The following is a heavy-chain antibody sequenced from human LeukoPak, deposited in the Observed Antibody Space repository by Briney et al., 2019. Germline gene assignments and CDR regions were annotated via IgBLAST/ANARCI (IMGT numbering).Heavy chain of an antibody. CDR2: IIPIFGTA. V-gene: IGHV1-69*05. D-gene: IGHD3-22*01. J-gene: IGHJ4*02. Sequence: ASVKVSCKASGGTFSSYAISWVRQAPGQGLEWMRRIIPIFGTANYAQKFQGRVTITTDESTSTAYMELRSLRSGDTAVYYCARDFYDSRGPLTVNRGDYWGQRTLVTVSS. CDR3: ARDFYDSRGPLTVNRGDY. CDR1: GGTFSSYA.